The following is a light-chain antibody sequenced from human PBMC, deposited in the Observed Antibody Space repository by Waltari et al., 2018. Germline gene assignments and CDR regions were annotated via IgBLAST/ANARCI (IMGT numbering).Light chain of an antibody. CDR1: DSDVGAYNF. CDR2: EVS. J-gene: IGLJ1*01. CDR3: SSYTTSNAPGV. Sequence: QSALTQPASVPGSPGQSITISCTGTDSDVGAYNFVSWYRQHPGKAPHLIIYEVSERPPGISDRFSGSKSDTTASLTISGLQADDEAVYYCSSYTTSNAPGVFGTGTKVTVL. V-gene: IGLV2-14*01.